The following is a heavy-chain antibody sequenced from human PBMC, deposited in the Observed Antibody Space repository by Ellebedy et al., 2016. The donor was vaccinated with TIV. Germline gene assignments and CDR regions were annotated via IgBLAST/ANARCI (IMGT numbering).Heavy chain of an antibody. J-gene: IGHJ4*02. CDR2: IKSKTDGGTT. D-gene: IGHD3-10*01. CDR1: GFTFSSYA. V-gene: IGHV3-15*01. CDR3: TTDRGGY. Sequence: GESLKISXAASGFTFSSYAMSWVRQAPGKGLEWVGRIKSKTDGGTTDYAAPVKGRFTISRDDSKNTLYLQMNSLKTEDTAVYYCTTDRGGYWGQGTLVTVSS.